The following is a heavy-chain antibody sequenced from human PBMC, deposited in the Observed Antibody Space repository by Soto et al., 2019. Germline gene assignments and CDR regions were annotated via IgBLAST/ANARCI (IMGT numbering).Heavy chain of an antibody. CDR3: TRGDWWELPTMDY. D-gene: IGHD1-26*01. J-gene: IGHJ4*02. CDR1: GFTFSGSA. CDR2: IRSKANSYAT. V-gene: IGHV3-73*01. Sequence: GGSLRLSCEASGFTFSGSAMHWVRQASGKGLEWVGRIRSKANSYATAYAASVKGRFTISRDDSKNTAYLQMNSLKTEDTAVYYCTRGDWWELPTMDYWGQGTLVTVSS.